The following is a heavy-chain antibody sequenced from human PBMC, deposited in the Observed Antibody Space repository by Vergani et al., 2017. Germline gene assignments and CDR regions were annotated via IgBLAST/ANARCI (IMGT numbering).Heavy chain of an antibody. CDR1: GYTFTGYY. D-gene: IGHD7-27*01. Sequence: QVQLVQSGAEVKKPGASVKVSCKASGYTFTGYYMHWVRQAPGQGLEWMGWMNPNSGNTGYAQKFQGRVTMTRNTSISTAYMELSSLRSEDTAVYYCARVLYTGWGQDVWGKGTTVTVSS. J-gene: IGHJ6*04. V-gene: IGHV1-8*02. CDR3: ARVLYTGWGQDV. CDR2: MNPNSGNT.